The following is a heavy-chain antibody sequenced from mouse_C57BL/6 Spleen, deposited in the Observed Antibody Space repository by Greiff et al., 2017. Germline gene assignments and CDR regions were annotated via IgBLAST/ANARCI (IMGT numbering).Heavy chain of an antibody. CDR1: GYAFSSSW. CDR2: IYPGDGDT. Sequence: VQLQQSGPELVKPGASVKISCKASGYAFSSSWMNWVKQRPGKGLEWIGRIYPGDGDTNYNGKFKGKATLTADKSSSTAYMQLSSLTSEDSAVYFCAREFITTVVATGDYWGQGTTLTVSS. CDR3: AREFITTVVATGDY. V-gene: IGHV1-82*01. D-gene: IGHD1-1*01. J-gene: IGHJ2*01.